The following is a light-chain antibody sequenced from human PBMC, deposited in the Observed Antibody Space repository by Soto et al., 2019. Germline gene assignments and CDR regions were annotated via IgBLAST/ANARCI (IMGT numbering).Light chain of an antibody. CDR2: DAS. Sequence: EIVMTQSPATLSVSPGERATLSRRASQSVGSNLAWYQQKPGQTPRLLIYDASTRATGIPARFSGSVSGTEFTLTISSLQSEDFAVYYCQQYNNWPPLTFGGGTKVEIK. V-gene: IGKV3-15*01. CDR1: QSVGSN. CDR3: QQYNNWPPLT. J-gene: IGKJ4*01.